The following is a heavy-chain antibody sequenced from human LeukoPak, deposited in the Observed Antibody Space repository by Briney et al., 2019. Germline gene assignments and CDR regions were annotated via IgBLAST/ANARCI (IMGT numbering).Heavy chain of an antibody. Sequence: GGSLRLSCAASGFTFSSSAMSWVRQAPGKGLQWVSAIRGSGGSTYYADSVKGRFTISRDNSKNTLYLQMNSLRAEDTAVYYCARDRLRYSSSPGAFDIWGQGTMVTVSS. D-gene: IGHD6-13*01. J-gene: IGHJ3*02. V-gene: IGHV3-23*01. CDR2: IRGSGGST. CDR1: GFTFSSSA. CDR3: ARDRLRYSSSPGAFDI.